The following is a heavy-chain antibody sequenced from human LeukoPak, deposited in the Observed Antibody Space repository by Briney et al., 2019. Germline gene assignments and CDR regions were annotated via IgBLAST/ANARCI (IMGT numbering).Heavy chain of an antibody. CDR2: MRTDGVNK. CDR3: TKPSLGPIWNYFDY. J-gene: IGHJ4*02. D-gene: IGHD2-2*02. Sequence: SGGSLRLSCAASGFTFSDYGMYWVRQAPGKGLEWVAYMRTDGVNKYYADSVKGRFTISRDNSKNTLYLEMNNLRGEDTAVYFCTKPSLGPIWNYFDYWGQGTRVTVSS. V-gene: IGHV3-30*02. CDR1: GFTFSDYG.